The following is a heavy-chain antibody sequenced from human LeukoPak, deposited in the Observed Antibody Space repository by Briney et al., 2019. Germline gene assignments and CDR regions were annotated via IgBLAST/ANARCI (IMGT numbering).Heavy chain of an antibody. D-gene: IGHD6-6*01. Sequence: SETLSLTCADYGGSFRGYSWSWIRHPPGKGLEWIVKINHSGSTNYNPSLKSRVTISVDTSKNQFSLKLSSVTAADTAVYYCARGLGYSSSLLPGGYWGQGTLVTVSS. J-gene: IGHJ4*02. CDR1: GGSFRGYS. CDR2: INHSGST. V-gene: IGHV4-34*01. CDR3: ARGLGYSSSLLPGGY.